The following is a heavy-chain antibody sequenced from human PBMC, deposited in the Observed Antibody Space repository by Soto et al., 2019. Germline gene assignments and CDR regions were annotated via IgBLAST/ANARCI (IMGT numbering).Heavy chain of an antibody. V-gene: IGHV5-51*01. J-gene: IGHJ3*02. CDR1: GYSFTSYW. CDR3: ARPGIAVDDAFDI. Sequence: GESLKISCKGSGYSFTSYWIGWVRQMPGKGLEWMGIIYPGDSDTRYSPSFQGQVTISADKSISTTYLQWSSLKASDTAMYYCARPGIAVDDAFDIWGQGTMVTVSS. D-gene: IGHD6-19*01. CDR2: IYPGDSDT.